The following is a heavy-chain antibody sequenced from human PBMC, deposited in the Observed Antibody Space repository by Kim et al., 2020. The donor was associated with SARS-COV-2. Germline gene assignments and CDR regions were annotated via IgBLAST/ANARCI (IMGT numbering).Heavy chain of an antibody. CDR3: AFLYSGYPEEFYYGMDV. CDR2: ISAYNGNT. Sequence: ASVKVSCKASGYTFTSYGISWVRQAPGQGLEWMGWISAYNGNTNYAQKLQGRVTMTTDTSTSTAYMELRSLRSDDTAVYYCAFLYSGYPEEFYYGMDVWGQGTTVTVSS. CDR1: GYTFTSYG. V-gene: IGHV1-18*01. J-gene: IGHJ6*02. D-gene: IGHD5-12*01.